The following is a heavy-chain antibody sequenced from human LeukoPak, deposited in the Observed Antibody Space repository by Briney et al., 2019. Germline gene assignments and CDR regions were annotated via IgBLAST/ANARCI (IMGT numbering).Heavy chain of an antibody. CDR2: IYYSGST. J-gene: IGHJ4*02. CDR1: GGSISSYY. V-gene: IGHV4-59*01. Sequence: SETLSLTCTVSGGSISSYYWSWIRQPPGKGLEWIGYIYYSGSTNYNPSLKSRVTISVDTSKNQFSLKLSSVTAANTAVYYCARVGYSYGLDYWGQGTLVTVSS. CDR3: ARVGYSYGLDY. D-gene: IGHD5-18*01.